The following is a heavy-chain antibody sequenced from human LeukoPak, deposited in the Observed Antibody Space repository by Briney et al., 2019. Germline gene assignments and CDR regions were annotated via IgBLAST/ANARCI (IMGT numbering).Heavy chain of an antibody. V-gene: IGHV3-30-3*01. CDR3: ARAPYDSSGYIPYYFDY. J-gene: IGHJ4*02. D-gene: IGHD3-22*01. CDR2: ISYDGSNK. CDR1: GFTFSSYA. Sequence: GGSLRLSCVASGFTFSSYAMHWVRQAPGKGLEWVAVISYDGSNKYYADSVKGRFTISRDNSKNTLYLQMNSLRAEDTAVYCCARAPYDSSGYIPYYFDYWGQGTLVTVSS.